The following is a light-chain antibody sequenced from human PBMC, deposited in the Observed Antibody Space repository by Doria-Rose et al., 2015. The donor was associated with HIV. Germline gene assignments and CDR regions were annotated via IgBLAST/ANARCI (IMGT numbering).Light chain of an antibody. V-gene: IGKV1-12*01. CDR1: IRSW. J-gene: IGKJ5*01. Sequence: IRSWLAWYQQKPGKAPKVLIYAASTLQSGVPSRFSGSGFGTDFTLTISNLQLEDFATYYCQQSNSSPITFGQGTRLEIK. CDR3: QQSNSSPIT. CDR2: AAS.